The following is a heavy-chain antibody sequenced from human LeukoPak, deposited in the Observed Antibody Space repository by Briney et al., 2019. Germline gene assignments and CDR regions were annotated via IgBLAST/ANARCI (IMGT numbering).Heavy chain of an antibody. CDR1: SGSFSDYY. CDR2: INHSGST. Sequence: SETLSLTCAVYSGSFSDYYWSWLRQPPGKGLEWIGEINHSGSTNYNPSLESRVSISVDTSKNQFSLKLSSVTAADTAVYYCARVSRWLQFIWFDPWGQGTLVTVSS. CDR3: ARVSRWLQFIWFDP. J-gene: IGHJ5*02. V-gene: IGHV4-34*01. D-gene: IGHD5-12*01.